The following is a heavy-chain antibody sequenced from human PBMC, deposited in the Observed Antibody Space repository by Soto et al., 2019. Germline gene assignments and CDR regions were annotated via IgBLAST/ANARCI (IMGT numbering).Heavy chain of an antibody. Sequence: SVKVSCKASGGSFSNYAFTWVSQASAHGLAWMGGIIPIFDSPYYAQNFKVRVTIAADRSTSTVYMELSSQTPADPAVYYCPRAAVCPGDCIKKFAWHGPLGPVTLGAVGS. V-gene: IGHV1-69*06. CDR3: PRAAVCPGDCIKKFAWHGP. CDR1: GGSFSNYA. CDR2: IIPIFDSP. D-gene: IGHD3-10*01. J-gene: IGHJ5*02.